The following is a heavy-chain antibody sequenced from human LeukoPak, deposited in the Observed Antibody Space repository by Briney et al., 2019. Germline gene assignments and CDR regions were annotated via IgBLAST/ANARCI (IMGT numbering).Heavy chain of an antibody. CDR1: GFTFSSYS. Sequence: GGSLRLSCAASGFTFSSYSMNWVRQAPGKGLEWVSSISSSSSYIYYADSVKGRFTISRDNAKNSLYLQMNSLRAEDTAVYYCARRSSSWSYYFDYWGQGTLVTVSS. D-gene: IGHD6-13*01. V-gene: IGHV3-21*01. CDR2: ISSSSSYI. J-gene: IGHJ4*02. CDR3: ARRSSSWSYYFDY.